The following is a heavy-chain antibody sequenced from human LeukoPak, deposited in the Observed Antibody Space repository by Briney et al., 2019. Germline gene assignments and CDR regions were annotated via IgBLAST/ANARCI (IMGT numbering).Heavy chain of an antibody. CDR3: WRGKYADYLDY. J-gene: IGHJ4*02. D-gene: IGHD2-2*01. Sequence: PGGSLRLSCAASAFTFNSYTMHWVRQAPGKGLEWVALISYDGSDKYYADSVRGRFTVSRDNSKNTLYLQMNNLRAEDTAVYYCWRGKYADYLDYWGQGTLVTVS. CDR2: ISYDGSDK. CDR1: AFTFNSYT. V-gene: IGHV3-30*04.